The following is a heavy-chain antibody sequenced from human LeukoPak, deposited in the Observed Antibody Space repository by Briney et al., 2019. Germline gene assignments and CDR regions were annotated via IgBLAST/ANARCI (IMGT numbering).Heavy chain of an antibody. Sequence: GGSLRLSCAASGLTLSSYWMHWVRQAPGKGLDWVAVISNDGSKKYYADSVKGRFTISRDNSKNTLSLQVSSLRAEDTAVYYCAKDRYSYAFEYSDSWGQGTLVTVSS. CDR2: ISNDGSKK. CDR3: AKDRYSYAFEYSDS. J-gene: IGHJ4*02. D-gene: IGHD5-18*01. V-gene: IGHV3-30*18. CDR1: GLTLSSYW.